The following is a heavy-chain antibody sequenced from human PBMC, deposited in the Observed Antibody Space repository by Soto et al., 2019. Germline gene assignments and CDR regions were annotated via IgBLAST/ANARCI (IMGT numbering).Heavy chain of an antibody. V-gene: IGHV4-31*03. CDR1: VGSISSGGYY. CDR2: IYYSGST. Sequence: SETLSLTCTVSVGSISSGGYYWSWIRQHPGKGLEWIGYIYYSGSTYYNPSLKSRVTISVDTSKNQFSLKLSSVTAADTAVYYCARDQSGDYEAFDIWGKGKMVT. D-gene: IGHD4-17*01. CDR3: ARDQSGDYEAFDI. J-gene: IGHJ3*02.